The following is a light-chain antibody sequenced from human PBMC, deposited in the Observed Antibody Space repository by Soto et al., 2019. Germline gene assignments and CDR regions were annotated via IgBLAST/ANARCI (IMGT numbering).Light chain of an antibody. CDR2: GAS. V-gene: IGKV3-15*01. CDR3: QQYNNWPPLT. Sequence: EIVMKQSPATLSVSPWERATLSCRASQIVSNTFVWYQQKPGQAPMLLIYGASTRSTGIPARSSGSTSGTEFTLTISSMQSEDFAVYYCQQYNNWPPLTFGQGTKVEIK. CDR1: QIVSNT. J-gene: IGKJ1*01.